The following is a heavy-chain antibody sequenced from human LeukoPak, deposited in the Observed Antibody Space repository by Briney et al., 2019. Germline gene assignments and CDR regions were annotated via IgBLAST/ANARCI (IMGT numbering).Heavy chain of an antibody. J-gene: IGHJ4*02. CDR3: AREVISTPSYFDY. V-gene: IGHV3-53*01. D-gene: IGHD2-2*01. CDR1: GFTSSSYG. Sequence: GGSLRLSCAASGFTSSSYGMHWVRRAPGKGLEWVSFTHRDDKTYYADSVKGRFTMSRDSSKNTLYLQMNSLGADDTAVYYCAREVISTPSYFDYWGQGILVTVSS. CDR2: THRDDKT.